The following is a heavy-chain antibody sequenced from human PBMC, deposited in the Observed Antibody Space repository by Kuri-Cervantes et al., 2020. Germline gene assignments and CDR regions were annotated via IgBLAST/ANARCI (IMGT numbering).Heavy chain of an antibody. V-gene: IGHV3-30-3*01. CDR3: AREWYSGSYAFDY. CDR1: GFTFSSYA. CDR2: ISYDGSNK. Sequence: GESLKISCAASGFTFSSYAMHWVRQAPGKGLEWVAVISYDGSNKYYADSVKGRFTISRDNSKNTLYLQMNSLRAEDTAVYYCAREWYSGSYAFDYWGQGTLVTVSS. D-gene: IGHD1-26*01. J-gene: IGHJ4*02.